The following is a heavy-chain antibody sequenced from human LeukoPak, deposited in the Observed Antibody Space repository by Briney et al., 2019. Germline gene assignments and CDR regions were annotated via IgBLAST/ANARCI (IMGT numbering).Heavy chain of an antibody. CDR3: ARDMKLDGSSGYYAFDI. CDR1: GGSITDYY. CDR2: DYYSGSS. Sequence: SETLSLTCTVSGGSITDYYWGWIRQPPGKGLEWIGYDYYSGSSNYNPSLKSRVTISVDTSKNQFSLKMSSVTAADTAVYYCARDMKLDGSSGYYAFDIWGQGTMVTVSS. V-gene: IGHV4-59*01. D-gene: IGHD3-22*01. J-gene: IGHJ3*02.